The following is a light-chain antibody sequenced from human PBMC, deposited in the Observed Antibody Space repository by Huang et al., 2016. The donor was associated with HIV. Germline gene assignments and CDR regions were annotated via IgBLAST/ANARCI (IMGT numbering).Light chain of an antibody. CDR3: QQVDSYPRT. J-gene: IGKJ1*01. CDR1: RAIKTY. Sequence: IQLTQSPSSLSASVGDRVTITCRASRAIKTYLAWFHQRPGRAPKFLIFAASFLESGVPSRFSGSGSGTEFTLTINGLQPEDFGTYYCQQVDSYPRTFGQGTNVDVK. CDR2: AAS. V-gene: IGKV1-9*01.